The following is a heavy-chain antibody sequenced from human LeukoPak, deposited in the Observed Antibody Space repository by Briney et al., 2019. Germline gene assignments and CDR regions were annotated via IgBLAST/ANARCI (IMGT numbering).Heavy chain of an antibody. D-gene: IGHD5-24*01. V-gene: IGHV4-59*08. CDR2: IYYSGGT. CDR1: GDSISSYY. J-gene: IGHJ3*02. Sequence: AETLSLTCTVSGDSISSYYWSWIRQPPGKGLEWIWYIYYSGGTDYNPSLKSRVTISVDTSKNQFSLKLRSVTAADTAVYYCARHVTISGPYDASDIWGQGTMVTVSP. CDR3: ARHVTISGPYDASDI.